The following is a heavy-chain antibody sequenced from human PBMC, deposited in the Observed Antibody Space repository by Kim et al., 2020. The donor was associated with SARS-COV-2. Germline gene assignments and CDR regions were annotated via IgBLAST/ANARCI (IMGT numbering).Heavy chain of an antibody. J-gene: IGHJ4*02. CDR2: IYYSGST. Sequence: SETLSLTCTVSGGSISSYYWSWIRQPPGKGLEWIGYIYYSGSTNYNPSLKSRVTISVDTSKNQFSLKLSSVTAADTAVYYCARGGGWLLYGDIDYWGQGTLVTVSS. V-gene: IGHV4-59*01. CDR1: GGSISSYY. D-gene: IGHD3-9*01. CDR3: ARGGGWLLYGDIDY.